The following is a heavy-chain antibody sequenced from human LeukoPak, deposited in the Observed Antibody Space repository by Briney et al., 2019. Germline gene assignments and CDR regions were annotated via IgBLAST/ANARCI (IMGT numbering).Heavy chain of an antibody. J-gene: IGHJ6*02. D-gene: IGHD1-26*01. CDR1: GVSFSGYY. V-gene: IGHV4-34*01. Sequence: SETLSLTCAVYGVSFSGYYWSWIRQPPGKGLEWIGEINHSGSTNYNPSLKSRVTISVDTSKNQFSLKLSSVTAADTAVYYCARGSGPRYWYYYYGMDVWGQGTTVTVSS. CDR2: INHSGST. CDR3: ARGSGPRYWYYYYGMDV.